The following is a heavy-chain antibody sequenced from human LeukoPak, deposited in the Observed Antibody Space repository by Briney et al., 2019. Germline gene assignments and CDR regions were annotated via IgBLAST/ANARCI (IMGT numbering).Heavy chain of an antibody. Sequence: PGGSLRLSCVVSGLVVSDNYMSWVRQAPGKGLEWVSVIYSDGTTYYADSVKGRFTISRDNSKNTLYLQMNSLRAEDSAVYYCARQRAFDYWGQGTLVTVSS. D-gene: IGHD1-26*01. V-gene: IGHV3-53*01. J-gene: IGHJ4*02. CDR1: GLVVSDNY. CDR2: IYSDGTT. CDR3: ARQRAFDY.